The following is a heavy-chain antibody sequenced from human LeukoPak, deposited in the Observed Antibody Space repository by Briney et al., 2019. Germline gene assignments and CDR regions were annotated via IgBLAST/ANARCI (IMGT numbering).Heavy chain of an antibody. V-gene: IGHV4-39*01. CDR3: ARGVGPTTAQSTLDY. D-gene: IGHD1-26*01. Sequence: SETLSLTCTVSGGSISSSSYYWGWIRQPPGKGLEWIGSIYYSGSTYYNPSLKSRVTISVDTSKNQFSLKLSSVTAADTAVYYCARGVGPTTAQSTLDYWGQGALVTVSS. CDR1: GGSISSSSYY. CDR2: IYYSGST. J-gene: IGHJ4*02.